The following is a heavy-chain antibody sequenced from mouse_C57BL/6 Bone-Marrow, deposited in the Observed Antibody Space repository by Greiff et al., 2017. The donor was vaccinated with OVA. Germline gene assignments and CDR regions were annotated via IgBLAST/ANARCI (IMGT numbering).Heavy chain of an antibody. J-gene: IGHJ4*01. CDR1: GFTFSSYG. CDR3: AKLYYYGSSYVRHYYAMDY. Sequence: EVKLVESGGDLVKPGGSLKLSCAASGFTFSSYGMSWVRQTPDKRLEWVATISSGGSYTYYPDSVKGRFTISRDNAKNTLYLQMSSLKSEDTAMYYCAKLYYYGSSYVRHYYAMDYWGQGTSVTVSS. D-gene: IGHD1-1*01. CDR2: ISSGGSYT. V-gene: IGHV5-6*02.